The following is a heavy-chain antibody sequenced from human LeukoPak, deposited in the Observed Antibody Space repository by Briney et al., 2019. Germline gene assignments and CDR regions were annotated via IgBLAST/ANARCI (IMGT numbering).Heavy chain of an antibody. CDR1: GFTFSSYG. CDR3: AKDLNYYDSGGVVDY. D-gene: IGHD3-22*01. CDR2: ISYDGSNK. J-gene: IGHJ4*02. Sequence: PGGSLRLSCAASGFTFSSYGMHWVRQAPGKGLEWVAVISYDGSNKYYADSVEGRFTISRDNSKNTLYLQMNSLRAEDTAVYYCAKDLNYYDSGGVVDYWGQGTLVTVSS. V-gene: IGHV3-30*18.